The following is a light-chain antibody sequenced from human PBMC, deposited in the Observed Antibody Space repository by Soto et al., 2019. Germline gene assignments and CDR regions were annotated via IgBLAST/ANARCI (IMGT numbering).Light chain of an antibody. CDR3: QQYNDFWT. CDR1: QSISSR. CDR2: KAS. J-gene: IGKJ1*01. V-gene: IGKV1-5*03. Sequence: DIQMTQSPSTLSASIGDRVTITCRASQSISSRLAWYQQKPGKAPKLLIYKASSLESGVPSSFSGSGSGTEFTLTISSLQPDDFATYYCQQYNDFWTFGQGTKVEIK.